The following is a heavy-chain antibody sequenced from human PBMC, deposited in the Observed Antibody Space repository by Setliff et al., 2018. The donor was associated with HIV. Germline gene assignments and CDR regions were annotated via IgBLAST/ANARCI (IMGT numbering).Heavy chain of an antibody. V-gene: IGHV4-59*08. CDR1: GGSIVRYY. CDR3: ARLLQGGNYAFDI. D-gene: IGHD2-21*02. CDR2: IYYSGST. J-gene: IGHJ3*02. Sequence: SETLSLTCTVSGGSIVRYYWTWIRQPPGKGLEWIRYIYYSGSTNYNPSLKSRVIISVDTSKMQFSLKLRSVTAADTAMYYCARLLQGGNYAFDIWGQGTMVTVSS.